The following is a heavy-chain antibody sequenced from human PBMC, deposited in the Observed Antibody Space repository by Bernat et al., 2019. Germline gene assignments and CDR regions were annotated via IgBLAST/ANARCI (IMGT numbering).Heavy chain of an antibody. CDR1: GFTFSSYA. J-gene: IGHJ1*01. Sequence: MQLVESGGGVVQPGRSLRLSCAASGFTFSSYAMHWVRQAPGKGLEWVSAISGSGGSTYYADSVKGRFTISRDNSKNTLYLQMNSLRAEDTAVYYCAKGIGLEGYFQHWGQGTLVTVSS. V-gene: IGHV3-23*04. CDR2: ISGSGGST. CDR3: AKGIGLEGYFQH. D-gene: IGHD1-1*01.